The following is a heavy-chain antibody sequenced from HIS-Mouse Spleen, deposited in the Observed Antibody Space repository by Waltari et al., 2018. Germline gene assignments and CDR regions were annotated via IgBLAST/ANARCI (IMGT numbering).Heavy chain of an antibody. V-gene: IGHV3-30*04. D-gene: IGHD6-6*01. CDR3: ARGGIAARPKAFDI. CDR1: GLTFSRFS. J-gene: IGHJ3*02. Sequence: QVQLVESGGGGVQPGRSLRLSCAAPGLTFSRFSMHWVRQAPGKGLEWVAVISYDGSNKYYADSVKGRFTISRDNSKNTLYLQMNSLRAEDTAVYYCARGGIAARPKAFDIWGQGTMVTVSS. CDR2: ISYDGSNK.